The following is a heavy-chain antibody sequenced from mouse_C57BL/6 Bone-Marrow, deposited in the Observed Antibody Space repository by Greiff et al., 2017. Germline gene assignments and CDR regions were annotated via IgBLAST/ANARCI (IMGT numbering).Heavy chain of an antibody. J-gene: IGHJ3*01. CDR1: GYTFTSYG. Sequence: QVQLQQSGAELARPGASVKLSCKASGYTFTSYGISWVKQRPGQGLEWIGEIYPRSGNTYYNEKFKGKATLTADKSSSTAYMELRSLTSEDSAVYFWAWFAYGGQGTLVTVSA. V-gene: IGHV1-81*01. CDR2: IYPRSGNT. CDR3: AWFAY.